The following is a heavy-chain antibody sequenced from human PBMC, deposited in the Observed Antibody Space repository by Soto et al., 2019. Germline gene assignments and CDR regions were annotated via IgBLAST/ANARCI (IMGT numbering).Heavy chain of an antibody. CDR1: GGSVSSRSYY. Sequence: QVQLQESGPGLVKPSETLSLTCTVSGGSVSSRSYYWSWIRQPPGKGLEWIGYISNIGSTTYSPSLQSRVTISLDTSKNQFSLKLSSVTAADTAVYYCARDTYIYCSDWFDPWGQGTLVTVSS. D-gene: IGHD5-18*01. V-gene: IGHV4-61*01. CDR3: ARDTYIYCSDWFDP. J-gene: IGHJ5*02. CDR2: ISNIGST.